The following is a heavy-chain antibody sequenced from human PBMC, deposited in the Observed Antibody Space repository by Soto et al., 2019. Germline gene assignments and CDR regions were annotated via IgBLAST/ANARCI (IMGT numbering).Heavy chain of an antibody. D-gene: IGHD1-26*01. CDR1: GFTFSYYW. J-gene: IGHJ3*01. V-gene: IGHV3-74*01. CDR3: ARGDRGAFDL. CDR2: IHSDGSST. Sequence: EVQLLESGGGLVQPGESLRLSCAASGFTFSYYWMHLVRQAPGMGLVWVSRIHSDGSSTTYADSVKGRFTISRDNARNTLYLQMNSLRVEDTAVYYCARGDRGAFDLWGQGTVLTVSS.